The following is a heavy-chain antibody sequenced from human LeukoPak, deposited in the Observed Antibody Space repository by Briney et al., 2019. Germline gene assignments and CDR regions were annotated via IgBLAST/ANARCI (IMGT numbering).Heavy chain of an antibody. CDR1: GFSFSSYT. Sequence: GGSLRLSCAASGFSFSSYTMNWVRQAPGKGLEWVSYISSSGSTIYYADSVKGRFTISRDNAKNSLYLQINSLRAEDTAVYYCATDVPKANCGGDCYFDYWGQGTLVTVSS. CDR2: ISSSGSTI. V-gene: IGHV3-48*04. CDR3: ATDVPKANCGGDCYFDY. D-gene: IGHD2-21*02. J-gene: IGHJ4*02.